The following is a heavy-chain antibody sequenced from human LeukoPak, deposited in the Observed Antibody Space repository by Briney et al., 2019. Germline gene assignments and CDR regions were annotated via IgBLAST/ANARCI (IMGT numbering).Heavy chain of an antibody. CDR3: ARDLARGDGDYVLYH. J-gene: IGHJ5*02. D-gene: IGHD4-17*01. CDR1: GDSVSSKSAA. CDR2: TYYRSKWNN. V-gene: IGHV6-1*01. Sequence: SQTLSLTCAISGDSVSSKSAAWNWIRQSPSRGLEWLGRTYYRSKWNNDYAVSVRGRITINPDTSKNQFSLLLNSVTPEDTAVYYCARDLARGDGDYVLYHWGQGTLVTVSS.